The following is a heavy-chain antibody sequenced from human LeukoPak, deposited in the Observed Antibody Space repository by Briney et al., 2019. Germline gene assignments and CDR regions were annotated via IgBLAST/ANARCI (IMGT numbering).Heavy chain of an antibody. CDR2: ISGSGGST. V-gene: IGHV3-23*01. Sequence: GGSLRLSCAASGFTFDSYAMSWVRQAPGKGLEWVSVISGSGGSTYYADSVKSRFTISRDNSKNTLYLQMNSLRAEDTAVYYCARDLLIYDSSGYYSAGDYWGQGTLVTVSS. J-gene: IGHJ4*02. CDR1: GFTFDSYA. D-gene: IGHD3-22*01. CDR3: ARDLLIYDSSGYYSAGDY.